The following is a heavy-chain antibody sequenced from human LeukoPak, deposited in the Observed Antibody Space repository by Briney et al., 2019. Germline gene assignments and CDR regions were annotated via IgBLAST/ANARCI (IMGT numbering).Heavy chain of an antibody. CDR2: IYVNENR. Sequence: GGSLRLSCAVSGLIVSTNYMSWVRQAPGKGLEWVSIIYVNENRYYADFVKGRFIISRDTTKNTLNLQMNIVRAEDTAMYYGVREDLGVDYWGQGTLVTVSS. D-gene: IGHD1-26*01. CDR3: VREDLGVDY. V-gene: IGHV3-53*01. J-gene: IGHJ4*02. CDR1: GLIVSTNY.